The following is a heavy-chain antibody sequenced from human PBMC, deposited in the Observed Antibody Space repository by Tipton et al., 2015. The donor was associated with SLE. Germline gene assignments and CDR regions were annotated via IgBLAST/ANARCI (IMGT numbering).Heavy chain of an antibody. CDR3: AMAARPYYYMDV. CDR1: GGSIVSNSHY. V-gene: IGHV4-39*07. CDR2: VSSTGCA. Sequence: LRLSCTVSGGSIVSNSHYWAWVRRPPGKGLEWMGSVSSTGCAYYNPSLKSRVTISEDTSKNQFSLKLSSVTAADTAVYYCAMAARPYYYMDVWGKGTTVTVSS. J-gene: IGHJ6*03. D-gene: IGHD6-6*01.